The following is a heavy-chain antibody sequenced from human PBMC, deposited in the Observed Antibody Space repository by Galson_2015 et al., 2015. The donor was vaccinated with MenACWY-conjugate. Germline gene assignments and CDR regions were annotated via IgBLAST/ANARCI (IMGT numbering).Heavy chain of an antibody. CDR1: GGSISSSNYF. Sequence: ATLSLTCTVSGGSISSSNYFWAWVRQSPGKGLEWIGSINYSGTTHYTPSLKSRVTISVDTSENQLSLWLSSVTAADTAVYYCARPVGEGSGSWYGFVYWGQGALVTVSS. V-gene: IGHV4-39*01. CDR2: INYSGTT. D-gene: IGHD6-13*01. J-gene: IGHJ4*02. CDR3: ARPVGEGSGSWYGFVY.